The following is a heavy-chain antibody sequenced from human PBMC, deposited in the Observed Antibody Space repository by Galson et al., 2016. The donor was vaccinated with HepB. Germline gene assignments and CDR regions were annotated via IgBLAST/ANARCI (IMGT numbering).Heavy chain of an antibody. D-gene: IGHD4-17*01. V-gene: IGHV3-11*01. CDR3: ARDLPDDSVEYVDVFDL. Sequence: LRLSCAASGFTFSDYHMNWIRQAPGKGLEWISYISRSGDSMLYAASVRGRFSISRDNAKKSLYLQMTNLRAEDTAVYSCARDLPDDSVEYVDVFDLWGQGTMVTVSS. CDR1: GFTFSDYH. J-gene: IGHJ3*01. CDR2: ISRSGDSM.